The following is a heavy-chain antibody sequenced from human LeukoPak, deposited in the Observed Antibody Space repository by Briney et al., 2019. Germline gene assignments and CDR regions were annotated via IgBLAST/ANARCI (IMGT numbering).Heavy chain of an antibody. Sequence: GGSLRLSCAASGFTFSSYSMNWVRQAPGKGLEWVSYISSSSSTIYYADSVKGRFTISRDNAKNSLYLQMNSLRAEDTAVYYCGRDAVGIYRIIDYWGQGTLVTVSS. CDR3: GRDAVGIYRIIDY. CDR2: ISSSSSTI. V-gene: IGHV3-48*04. D-gene: IGHD6-13*01. CDR1: GFTFSSYS. J-gene: IGHJ4*02.